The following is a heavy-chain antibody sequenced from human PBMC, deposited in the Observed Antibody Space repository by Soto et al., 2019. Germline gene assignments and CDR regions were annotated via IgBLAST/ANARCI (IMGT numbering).Heavy chain of an antibody. CDR3: ARGLRYFDWLS. CDR1: GGSISGYF. CDR2: IYYSGST. V-gene: IGHV4-59*01. J-gene: IGHJ5*02. D-gene: IGHD3-9*01. Sequence: SETLSLTCIVPGGSISGYFWSWIRQPPGKGLEWVGYIYYSGSTSYNPSLKGRVTISVDTSKNQFSLKLNSVTAADTAVYYCARGLRYFDWLSSGQGTLVTVSS.